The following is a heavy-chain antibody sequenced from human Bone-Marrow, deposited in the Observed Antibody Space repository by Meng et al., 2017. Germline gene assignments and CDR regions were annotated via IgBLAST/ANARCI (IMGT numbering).Heavy chain of an antibody. CDR3: ARGGSGWDTATGDYYYGMDV. CDR1: GYTFTSYG. J-gene: IGHJ6*02. CDR2: ISAYNGNT. Sequence: ASVKVSCKASGYTFTSYGISWVRQAPGQGLEWMGWISAYNGNTNYAQKLQGRVTMTTDTSTSTAYMELRSLRSDDTAVYYCARGGSGWDTATGDYYYGMDVWGQGTTVTVSS. V-gene: IGHV1-18*01. D-gene: IGHD5-18*01.